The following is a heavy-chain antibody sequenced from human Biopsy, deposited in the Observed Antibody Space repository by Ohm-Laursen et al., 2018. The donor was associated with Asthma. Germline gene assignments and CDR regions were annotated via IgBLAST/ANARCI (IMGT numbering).Heavy chain of an antibody. CDR2: INSVFGTT. CDR3: ARKAGSCISRTCYSLDF. V-gene: IGHV1-69*01. CDR1: GGTFNTYV. Sequence: SESASCKSLGGTFNTYVIGWVRQAPGKGLEWMGGINSVFGTTTYPQKFQDRVTITADDSTSTVYMELSSLRSEDTAVYYCARKAGSCISRTCYSLDFWGQGTLVTVSS. D-gene: IGHD2-2*01. J-gene: IGHJ4*02.